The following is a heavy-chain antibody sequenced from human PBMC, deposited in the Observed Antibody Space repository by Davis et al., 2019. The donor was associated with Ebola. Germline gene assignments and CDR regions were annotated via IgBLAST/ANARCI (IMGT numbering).Heavy chain of an antibody. CDR1: GFSFDDYA. D-gene: IGHD3-3*01. V-gene: IGHV3-43*02. Sequence: GGSLRLSCAASGFSFDDYAIYWVRQAPGKGLEWLSFISAAGDKTDYADSVRGRFTISRDNSKNSLYLQMNSLRTEDTALYYCVMGFWSDYWGQGALVTVSS. CDR2: ISAAGDKT. J-gene: IGHJ4*02. CDR3: VMGFWSDY.